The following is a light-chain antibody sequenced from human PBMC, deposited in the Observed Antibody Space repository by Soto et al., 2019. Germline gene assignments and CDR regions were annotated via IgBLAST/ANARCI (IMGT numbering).Light chain of an antibody. CDR1: SGHSSYA. J-gene: IGLJ2*01. CDR3: QTWGTGSVV. V-gene: IGLV4-69*01. Sequence: QSVLTQSPSASAXXXXSVXXTCTLSSGHSSYAIAWHQQQPEKGPRYLMKLNSDGSHSKGDGIPDRFSGSSSGAERYLTISSLQSEDEADYYCQTWGTGSVVFGGGTKVTVL. CDR2: LNSDGSH.